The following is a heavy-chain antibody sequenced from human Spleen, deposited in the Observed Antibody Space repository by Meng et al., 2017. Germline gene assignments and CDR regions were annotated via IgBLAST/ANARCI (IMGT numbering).Heavy chain of an antibody. CDR3: VKHSSDWSLDS. J-gene: IGHJ4*02. Sequence: QAQLVQSGGEVKKPGASVKVSCKASGYTFTNYGITWVRQAPGQGLEWMGWINAYNGDTNYAQTLQGRVTMTTDTSTSTAYMELRSLRSDDSALYYCVKHSSDWSLDSWGQGTLVTVSS. D-gene: IGHD6-19*01. CDR2: INAYNGDT. CDR1: GYTFTNYG. V-gene: IGHV1-18*01.